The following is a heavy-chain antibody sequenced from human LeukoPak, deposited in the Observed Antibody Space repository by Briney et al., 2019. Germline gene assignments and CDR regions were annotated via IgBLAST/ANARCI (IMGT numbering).Heavy chain of an antibody. CDR1: GYTLTELS. J-gene: IGHJ4*02. D-gene: IGHD2-8*01. CDR3: ATMGRDCTNGVCYWSFDY. Sequence: GASVKVSCKVSGYTLTELSMHWVRQAPGKGLEWMGGFDPEDGETIYAQKFQGRVTMTEDTSTDTAYMELSSLRSEDTAVYYCATMGRDCTNGVCYWSFDYWGQGTLVTVSS. V-gene: IGHV1-24*01. CDR2: FDPEDGET.